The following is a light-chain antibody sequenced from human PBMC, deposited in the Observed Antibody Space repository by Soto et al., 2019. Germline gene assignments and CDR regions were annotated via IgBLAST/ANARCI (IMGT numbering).Light chain of an antibody. J-gene: IGKJ5*01. CDR1: QSVSSR. CDR2: GAS. V-gene: IGKV3-20*01. CDR3: QHYAHNSPIT. Sequence: EIVMTQSPATLSVSPGETATLSCRASQSVSSRLAWYQQRPGQAPRLLISGASSRATGIPDRFSGSGSGTDFTLTISRLEPEDFALYYCQHYAHNSPITFGQGTRLEIK.